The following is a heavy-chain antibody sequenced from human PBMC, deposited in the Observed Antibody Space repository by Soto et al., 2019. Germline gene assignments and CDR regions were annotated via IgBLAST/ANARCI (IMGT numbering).Heavy chain of an antibody. D-gene: IGHD7-27*01. CDR2: INAGYGNT. J-gene: IGHJ4*02. CDR1: GYTFSSYA. V-gene: IGHV1-3*01. CDR3: ARDTGDGTFDF. Sequence: ASVKVSCKASGYTFSSYAMHWVRQAPGQRLEWMGWINAGYGNTKYSQKFQDRVTISRDTSASTAYMELTSLRSEDTAVYYCARDTGDGTFDFWGQGTLVTVS.